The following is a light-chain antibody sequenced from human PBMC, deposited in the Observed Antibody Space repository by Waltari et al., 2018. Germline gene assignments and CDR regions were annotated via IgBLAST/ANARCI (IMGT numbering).Light chain of an antibody. Sequence: QSVLTQPPSVSAAPGQRVTTPCPGGSSNIGNNYVAWYRQFPGTAPKILIYENTERPSGIPGRFSGSKSGTSATLDITGLQAGDEADYYCGTWDSSLSGAVFGGGTHLTVL. J-gene: IGLJ7*01. CDR1: SSNIGNNY. V-gene: IGLV1-51*02. CDR2: ENT. CDR3: GTWDSSLSGAV.